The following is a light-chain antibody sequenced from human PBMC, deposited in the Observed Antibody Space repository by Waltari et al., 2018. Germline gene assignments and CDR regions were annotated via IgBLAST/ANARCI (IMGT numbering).Light chain of an antibody. J-gene: IGLJ1*01. CDR2: RND. Sequence: QSVLTQPPSASGTPGQRVLISCSGSNSNLGADSVDWYQQFPGRAPKLLIYRNDQRPSGVPDRFSGSKSGTAAALALRWLQSEDEADDYCAAWDKSLNGYVFGAGTKVTVL. CDR1: NSNLGADS. V-gene: IGLV1-44*01. CDR3: AAWDKSLNGYV.